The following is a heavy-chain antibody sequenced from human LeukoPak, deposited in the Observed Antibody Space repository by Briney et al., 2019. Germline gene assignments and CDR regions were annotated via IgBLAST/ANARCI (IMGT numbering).Heavy chain of an antibody. CDR2: ISGSGGSK. CDR1: GFTFSSYV. CDR3: AKDQGEMATIGTDY. V-gene: IGHV3-23*01. J-gene: IGHJ4*02. Sequence: PGGSLRLSCAASGFTFSSYVMNWVRQAPGKGLEWVSGISGSGGSKNYADSVMGRFTISRDNSKNTLYLRMNSLRAEDTAVYYCAKDQGEMATIGTDYWGQGTLVTVSS. D-gene: IGHD5-24*01.